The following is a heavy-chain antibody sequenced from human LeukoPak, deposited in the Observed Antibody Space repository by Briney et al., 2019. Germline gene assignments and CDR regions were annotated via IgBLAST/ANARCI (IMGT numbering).Heavy chain of an antibody. J-gene: IGHJ5*02. V-gene: IGHV4-34*01. CDR3: ARGVVVVVPAAESSVKGWFDP. D-gene: IGHD2-2*01. CDR2: INHSGST. Sequence: PSETLSLTCAVYGGSFSGYYWSWIRQPPGKGLECIGEINHSGSTNYNPSLKSRVTISVDTSKNQFSLKLSSVTAADTAVYYCARGVVVVVPAAESSVKGWFDPWGQGTLVTVSS. CDR1: GGSFSGYY.